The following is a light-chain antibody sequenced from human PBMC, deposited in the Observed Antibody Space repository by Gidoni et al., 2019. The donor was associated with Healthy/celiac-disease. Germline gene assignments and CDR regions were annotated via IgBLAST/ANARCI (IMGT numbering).Light chain of an antibody. J-gene: IGKJ4*01. Sequence: IQMTQSPSSLSASVGDRVTITCRASQCISNYLAWYQQKPGKVPKLLIYAASTLQSGVPSRVSGSGSGTDFTLTISSLQPEDVATYYCQKYNSAPLTFGGGTKVEIK. CDR3: QKYNSAPLT. CDR1: QCISNY. V-gene: IGKV1-27*01. CDR2: AAS.